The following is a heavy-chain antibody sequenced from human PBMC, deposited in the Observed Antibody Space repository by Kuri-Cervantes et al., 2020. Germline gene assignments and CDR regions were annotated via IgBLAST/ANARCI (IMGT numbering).Heavy chain of an antibody. V-gene: IGHV4-30-4*08. CDR3: ARGGVRITAAGNFDY. Sequence: LRLSCTVSGGSMSGAYYWGWVRQPPGKGLEYIGYIKYTGDTYYNATLKSRLTISLDTSKNQFSLKLSSVTAADTAVYYCARGGVRITAAGNFDYWGQGTLVTVSS. CDR2: IKYTGDT. CDR1: GGSMSGAYY. J-gene: IGHJ4*02. D-gene: IGHD6-13*01.